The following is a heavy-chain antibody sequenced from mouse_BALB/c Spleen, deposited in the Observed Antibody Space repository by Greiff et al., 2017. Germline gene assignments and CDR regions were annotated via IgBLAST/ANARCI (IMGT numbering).Heavy chain of an antibody. CDR1: GFSLTSYG. CDR3: AKVYYCGSSHYYAMDY. CDR2: IGIGGST. D-gene: IGHD1-1*01. J-gene: IGHJ4*01. Sequence: VQLQQSGPSLVQPSQSLSITCTVSGFSLTSYGVHWVRQSPGKGLEWLGVIGIGGSTDYNAAFMSRLSITKDNSKSQVFFKMNSLQADDTAIYYCAKVYYCGSSHYYAMDYWGQGTSVTVSA. V-gene: IGHV2-5-1*01.